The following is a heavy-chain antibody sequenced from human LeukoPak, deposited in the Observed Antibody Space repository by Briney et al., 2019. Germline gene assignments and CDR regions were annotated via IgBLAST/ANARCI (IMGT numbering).Heavy chain of an antibody. CDR2: ISDYNGNT. CDR1: GSTFTSYG. CDR3: ARDATYYYDSSGYPDAFDI. J-gene: IGHJ3*02. V-gene: IGHV1-18*01. Sequence: PGASVKFSCKASGSTFTSYGISGVGQAPGEGLEGMGWISDYNGNTNYEQKLQGRVNMTTDTSTSTAYMELRSLRSDGTAVYYCARDATYYYDSSGYPDAFDIWGQGTMVTVSS. D-gene: IGHD3-22*01.